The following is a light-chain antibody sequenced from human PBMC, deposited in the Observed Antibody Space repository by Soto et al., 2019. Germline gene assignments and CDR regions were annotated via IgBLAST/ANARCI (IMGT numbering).Light chain of an antibody. CDR1: QSVSSNY. J-gene: IGKJ3*01. V-gene: IGKV3-20*01. Sequence: EIVLTQSPGTLSLSPGERATLSCRASQSVSSNYLAWYQQKPGQAPRLLIYDASSRATGIPDRFSGSGSGTDFTLTISRLEPEDFAVYYCQQYGSSLLTFGPGTKVDIK. CDR3: QQYGSSLLT. CDR2: DAS.